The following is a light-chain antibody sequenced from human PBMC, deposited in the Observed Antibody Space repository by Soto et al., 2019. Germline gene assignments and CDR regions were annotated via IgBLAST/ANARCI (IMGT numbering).Light chain of an antibody. CDR2: GNT. Sequence: QSVLTQPPSVSGAPWQRVTISCTGSSSNIGAGYEVHWYQHLPGKAPKLLIYGNTNRPSGVPDRFSGSKSGTSASLAITGLQADDEADYYCQSYDSSLSAPYVFGGGTNLTVL. V-gene: IGLV1-40*01. CDR1: SSNIGAGYE. CDR3: QSYDSSLSAPYV. J-gene: IGLJ1*01.